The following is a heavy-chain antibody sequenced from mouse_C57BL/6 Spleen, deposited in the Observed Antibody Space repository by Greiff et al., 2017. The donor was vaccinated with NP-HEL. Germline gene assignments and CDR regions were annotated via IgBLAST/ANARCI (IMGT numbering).Heavy chain of an antibody. CDR3: ARRWLLPYWYFDV. CDR1: GYTFTSYW. CDR2: IDPSDSYT. V-gene: IGHV1-69*01. Sequence: QVQLQQSGAELVMPGASVKLSCKASGYTFTSYWMHWVKQRPGQGLEWIGEIDPSDSYTNYNQKFKGKSTLTVDKSSSTAYMQLSSLTSEDSAVYYCARRWLLPYWYFDVWGTGTTVTVSS. J-gene: IGHJ1*03. D-gene: IGHD2-3*01.